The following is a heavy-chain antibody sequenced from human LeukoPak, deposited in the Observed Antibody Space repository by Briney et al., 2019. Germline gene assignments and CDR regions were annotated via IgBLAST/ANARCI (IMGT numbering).Heavy chain of an antibody. D-gene: IGHD2-15*01. CDR2: FYRGDST. V-gene: IGHV3-53*01. Sequence: GGSLRHSCAASGFTVSSSYMYWVRQAPGKGLEWVSFFYRGDSTYYAESVRGRFTISRDNSKNTLYLLMNSLIPEDTAVYYCAREVVSSPSYFDSWGQGTLVTVSS. J-gene: IGHJ4*02. CDR1: GFTVSSSY. CDR3: AREVVSSPSYFDS.